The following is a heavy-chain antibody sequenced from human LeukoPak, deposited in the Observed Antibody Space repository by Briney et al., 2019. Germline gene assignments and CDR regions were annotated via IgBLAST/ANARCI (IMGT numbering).Heavy chain of an antibody. Sequence: PGGSLRLSCAASRFTFSSYSMNWVRQAPGKGLVWVARIKTDGSITSYADSVEGRFTVSRDNAKNTVYLEMNSLRAEDTAVYYCARDRTRVTVFDYWGQGILVTVSS. CDR2: IKTDGSIT. V-gene: IGHV3-74*01. J-gene: IGHJ4*02. CDR1: RFTFSSYS. D-gene: IGHD4-17*01. CDR3: ARDRTRVTVFDY.